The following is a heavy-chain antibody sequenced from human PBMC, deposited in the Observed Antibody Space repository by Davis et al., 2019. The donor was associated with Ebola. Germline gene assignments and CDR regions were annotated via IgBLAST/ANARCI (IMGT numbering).Heavy chain of an antibody. J-gene: IGHJ6*02. CDR1: GFTFSDYY. D-gene: IGHD3-16*01. CDR3: ASGLRGRSYYYGMDV. CDR2: ISSSGSTI. Sequence: GESLKFSCAASGFTFSDYYMSWIRQAPGKGLEWVSYISSSGSTIYYADSVKGRFTISRDNAKNSLYLQMNSLRAEDTAVYYCASGLRGRSYYYGMDVWGQGTTVTVSS. V-gene: IGHV3-11*01.